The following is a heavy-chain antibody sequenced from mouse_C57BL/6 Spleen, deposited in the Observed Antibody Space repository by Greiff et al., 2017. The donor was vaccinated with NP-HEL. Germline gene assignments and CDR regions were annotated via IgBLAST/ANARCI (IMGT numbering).Heavy chain of an antibody. CDR3: ARDFYYGTGDYFDY. Sequence: QVQLQQSGAELAKPGASVKLSCKASGYTFTSYWMHWVKQRPGQGLEWIGYINPSSGYTKYNQKFKDKATLTAEKSSSTAYMQLSSLTYEDSAVYYCARDFYYGTGDYFDYWGQGTTLTVSS. CDR2: INPSSGYT. V-gene: IGHV1-7*01. D-gene: IGHD2-1*01. J-gene: IGHJ2*01. CDR1: GYTFTSYW.